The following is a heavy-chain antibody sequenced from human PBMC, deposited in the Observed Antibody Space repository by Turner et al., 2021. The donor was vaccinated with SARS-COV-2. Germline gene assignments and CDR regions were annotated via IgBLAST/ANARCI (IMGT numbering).Heavy chain of an antibody. CDR2: IYYSGST. CDR1: GGSISSSSYY. J-gene: IGHJ6*02. V-gene: IGHV4-39*01. CDR3: AIAPNYYYGMDV. Sequence: QLQLQESGPGLGKPSETLSLTCTVSGGSISSSSYYWGWIRQPPGKGLEWIGSIYYSGSTYYNPSLKSRVTISVDTSKNQFSVKLSSVTAADTAVYYCAIAPNYYYGMDVWGQGTTVTVSS.